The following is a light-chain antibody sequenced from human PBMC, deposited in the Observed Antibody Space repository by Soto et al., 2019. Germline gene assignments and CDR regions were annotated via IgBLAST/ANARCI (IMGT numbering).Light chain of an antibody. CDR3: QTWGTGIQV. J-gene: IGLJ2*01. CDR2: LNSDGSH. Sequence: QSVLTQSPSASASLGASVKLTYTLSSGHSNYAIAWHQRQPEQGPRYLMKLNSDGSHSKGDGIPDRFSGSSPGTERYLTISSLQSEDEADYYCQTWGTGIQVFGGGTKLTVL. V-gene: IGLV4-69*01. CDR1: SGHSNYA.